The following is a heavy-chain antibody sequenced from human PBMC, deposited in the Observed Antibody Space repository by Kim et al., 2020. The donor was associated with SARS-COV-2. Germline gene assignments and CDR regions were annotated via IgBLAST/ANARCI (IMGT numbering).Heavy chain of an antibody. CDR2: YT. J-gene: IGHJ6*02. Sequence: YTNYSPSFQGHVTISADKSISTAYLQWTSLKASDSAMYDCARLRHGGMDVWGQGTTVTVSS. V-gene: IGHV5-10-1*01. CDR3: ARLRHGGMDV.